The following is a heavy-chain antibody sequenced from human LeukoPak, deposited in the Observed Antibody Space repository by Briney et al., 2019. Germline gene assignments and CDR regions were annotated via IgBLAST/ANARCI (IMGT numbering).Heavy chain of an antibody. CDR2: IWYDGSNK. D-gene: IGHD3-22*01. V-gene: IGHV3-33*01. CDR1: GFTFSSYG. J-gene: IGHJ4*02. CDR3: ARAAYDSSGYLTH. Sequence: GGSLRLSCAASGFTFSSYGMHWVRQAPGKGLEWVAVIWYDGSNKYHADSVKGRFTISRDNSKNKFYLQMNSLRAEDTAVYYCARAAYDSSGYLTHWGQGTLVTVSS.